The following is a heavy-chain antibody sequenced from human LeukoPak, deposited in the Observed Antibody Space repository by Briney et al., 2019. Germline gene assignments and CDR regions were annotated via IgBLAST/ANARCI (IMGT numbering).Heavy chain of an antibody. CDR1: EFSVGSNY. Sequence: GGSLRLSCAASEFSVGSNYMTWVRQAPGKGLEWVSLIYSGGSTYYADSVKGRFTISRDNSKNTLYLQMGSPRAEDMAVYYCAREPPYSGYDSWGQGTLVTVSS. J-gene: IGHJ5*02. V-gene: IGHV3-66*01. CDR3: AREPPYSGYDS. D-gene: IGHD5-12*01. CDR2: IYSGGST.